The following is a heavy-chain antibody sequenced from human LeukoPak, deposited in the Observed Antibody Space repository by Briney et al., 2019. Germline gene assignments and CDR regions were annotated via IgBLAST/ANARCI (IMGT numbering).Heavy chain of an antibody. J-gene: IGHJ5*02. CDR1: GGSISSGGYS. Sequence: TLSLTCAVSGGSISSGGYSWSWIRQPPGKGLEWIGYIYHSGITYYNPSLESRVTISVDRSKNQFSLKLSSVTAADRAVYYCVRYTSTWSLNYVYPWGQGALVTVSS. CDR2: IYHSGIT. CDR3: VRYTSTWSLNYVYP. D-gene: IGHD6-13*01. V-gene: IGHV4-30-2*01.